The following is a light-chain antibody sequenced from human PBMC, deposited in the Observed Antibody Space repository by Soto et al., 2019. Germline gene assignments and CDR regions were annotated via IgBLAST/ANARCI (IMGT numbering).Light chain of an antibody. Sequence: QSVLTQSSSASASLGSSVKLTCILSSGHNTYIIVWHQQQPGKAPRFLMTLDRSGSYNRGSGVPDRFSGSSSGADRYLTISNLQFEDEGDYYCETWYSNTHKVFGGGTKVTVL. J-gene: IGLJ3*02. V-gene: IGLV4-60*02. CDR2: LDRSGSY. CDR3: ETWYSNTHKV. CDR1: SGHNTYI.